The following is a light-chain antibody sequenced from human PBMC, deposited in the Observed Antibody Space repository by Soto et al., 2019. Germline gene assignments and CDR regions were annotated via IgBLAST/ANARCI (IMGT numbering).Light chain of an antibody. CDR1: SSDVGAYNY. Sequence: QSALTQPRSVSGSPGQSVTISCTGTSSDVGAYNYVSWYQQHPGKAPKPMIYHVSKRPSGVPDRFSGSKSGNAASLTISGLQAEDEADYYCCTDAGTYKVFGTGTKVTVL. CDR2: HVS. J-gene: IGLJ1*01. CDR3: CTDAGTYKV. V-gene: IGLV2-11*01.